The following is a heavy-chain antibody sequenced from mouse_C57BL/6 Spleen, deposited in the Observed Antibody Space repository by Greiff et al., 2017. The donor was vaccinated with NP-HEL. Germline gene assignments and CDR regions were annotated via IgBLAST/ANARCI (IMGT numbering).Heavy chain of an antibody. Sequence: DVHLVESGGGLVQPGGSLKLSCAASGFTFSDYYMYWVRQTPEKRLEWVAYISNGGGSTYYLDTVKGRFTISRDNAKNTLYLQMSRLKAEDTAMYYCAMDYWGQGTSVTVSS. CDR2: ISNGGGST. J-gene: IGHJ4*01. V-gene: IGHV5-12*01. CDR3: AMDY. CDR1: GFTFSDYY.